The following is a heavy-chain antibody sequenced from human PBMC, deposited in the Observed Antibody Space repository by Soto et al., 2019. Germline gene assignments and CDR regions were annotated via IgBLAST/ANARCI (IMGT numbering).Heavy chain of an antibody. CDR3: AKGGVLLWGGYYYYMDV. CDR1: GFTFSSYA. D-gene: IGHD3-16*01. J-gene: IGHJ6*03. Sequence: GGSLRLSCAASGFTFSSYAMSWVRQAPGKGLEWVSAISGSGGSTYYADSVKGRFTISRDNSKNTLYLQMNSLRAEDTAVYYCAKGGVLLWGGYYYYMDVWGKGTTVTVSS. V-gene: IGHV3-23*01. CDR2: ISGSGGST.